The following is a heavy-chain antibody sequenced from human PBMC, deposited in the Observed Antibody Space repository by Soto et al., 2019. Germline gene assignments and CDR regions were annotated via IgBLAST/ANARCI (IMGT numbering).Heavy chain of an antibody. CDR1: GGSISSYY. J-gene: IGHJ4*02. CDR3: ATKGYSGYDSGFDY. Sequence: SETLSLTCTVSGGSISSYYWSWIRQPPGKGLEWIGYIYYSGSTNYNPSLKSRVTISVDTSKNQFSLKLSSVTAADTAVYYCATKGYSGYDSGFDYWGRGTLVTVSS. CDR2: IYYSGST. D-gene: IGHD5-12*01. V-gene: IGHV4-59*01.